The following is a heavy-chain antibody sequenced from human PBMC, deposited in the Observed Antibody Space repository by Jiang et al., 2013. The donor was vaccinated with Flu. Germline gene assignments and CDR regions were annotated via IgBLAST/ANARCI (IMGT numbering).Heavy chain of an antibody. V-gene: IGHV1-46*01. D-gene: IGHD2-21*02. CDR1: GYTFTSYY. Sequence: SGAEVKKPGASVKVSCKASGYTFTSYYMHWVRQAPGQGLEWMGIINPSGGSTSYAQKFQGRVTMTRDTSTSTVYMELSSLRSEDTAVYYCARGSIVVVTAMISHFDYWGQGTLVTVSS. CDR3: ARGSIVVVTAMISHFDY. CDR2: INPSGGST. J-gene: IGHJ4*02.